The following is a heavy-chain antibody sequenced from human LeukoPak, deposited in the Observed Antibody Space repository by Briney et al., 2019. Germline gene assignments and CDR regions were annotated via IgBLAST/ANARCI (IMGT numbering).Heavy chain of an antibody. V-gene: IGHV3-15*01. CDR1: RFTFSNAW. J-gene: IGHJ4*02. D-gene: IGHD1-26*01. CDR3: TTWDYVDY. CDR2: IKSNVNGGTI. Sequence: GGSLRLSCVGSRFTFSNAWTSWVRQAPGKGLEWVGRIKSNVNGGTIDYAPPVKGRFIISRDDSKDTLYLHMSSLKIEDTAVYYCTTWDYVDYWGQGTVVTVSS.